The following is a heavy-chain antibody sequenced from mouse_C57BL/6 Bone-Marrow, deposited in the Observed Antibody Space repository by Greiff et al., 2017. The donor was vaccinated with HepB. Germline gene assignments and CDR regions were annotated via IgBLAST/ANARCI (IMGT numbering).Heavy chain of an antibody. CDR3: AGWHCGSSYFDY. J-gene: IGHJ2*01. CDR2: IDPEDGET. D-gene: IGHD1-1*01. V-gene: IGHV14-2*01. Sequence: VQLQQSGAELVKPGASVKLSCTASGFNIKDYYMHWVKQRTEQGLEWIGRIDPEDGETNYAPKFQGKATITADTSSNTAYLQLSSLTSEDTAVYYCAGWHCGSSYFDYWGQGATLTVAS. CDR1: GFNIKDYY.